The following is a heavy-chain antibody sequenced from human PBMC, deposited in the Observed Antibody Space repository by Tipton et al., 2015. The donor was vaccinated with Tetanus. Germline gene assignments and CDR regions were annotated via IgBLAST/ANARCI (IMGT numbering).Heavy chain of an antibody. CDR1: GLTFSSSW. J-gene: IGHJ5*02. CDR2: INQDGSEK. Sequence: SLRLSCAASGLTFSSSWMSWVRQAPGKGLEWVANINQDGSEKFYVDSVKGRFTVSRDNAKDSLFLQMHTLTAEDTAIYYCAREVGVETGFGDYGLPYYDLWGQGTLVTVSS. V-gene: IGHV3-7*01. CDR3: AREVGVETGFGDYGLPYYDL. D-gene: IGHD4-17*01.